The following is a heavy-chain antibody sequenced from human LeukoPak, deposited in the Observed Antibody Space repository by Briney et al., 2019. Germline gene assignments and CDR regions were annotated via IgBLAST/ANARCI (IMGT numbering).Heavy chain of an antibody. D-gene: IGHD3-9*01. J-gene: IGHJ6*03. CDR3: TTDSPRLGKVYYYYYMDV. V-gene: IGHV3-15*01. CDR1: GFTFSNAW. Sequence: GGSLRLSCAASGFTFSNAWMSWVRQAPGKGLEWVGHIKSKTDGGTTDYAAPVKGRFTISRDDSKNTLYLQMNSLKTEDTAVYHCTTDSPRLGKVYYYYYMDVWGKGTTVTVSS. CDR2: IKSKTDGGTT.